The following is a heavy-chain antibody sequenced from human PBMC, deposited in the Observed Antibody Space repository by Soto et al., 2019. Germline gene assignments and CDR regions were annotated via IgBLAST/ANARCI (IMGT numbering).Heavy chain of an antibody. CDR3: ARDMYSRQNWFDP. J-gene: IGHJ5*02. CDR1: GASITSFS. D-gene: IGHD6-13*01. CDR2: VFYSGST. V-gene: IGHV4-59*13. Sequence: PSETLSLTCSVSGASITSFSWSWIRQSPDKGLEWIGYVFYSGSTTYNPSLKSRVTLSIDKSKNQFSLKLTSVTAADTAIYLCARDMYSRQNWFDPWGQGTLVTVSS.